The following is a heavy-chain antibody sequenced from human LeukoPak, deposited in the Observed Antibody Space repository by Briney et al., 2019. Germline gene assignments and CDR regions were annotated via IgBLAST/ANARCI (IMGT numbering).Heavy chain of an antibody. Sequence: PGESLRLSCAASGFIFSTYTMNWVRKAPGKGLEWVSSITSGSTYISYADSLKGRFTVSRDNARNPLYLQMNSLRAEDTAVYYCARDACSSTSCFRDSWGQGTLVTVSS. V-gene: IGHV3-21*01. CDR3: ARDACSSTSCFRDS. CDR1: GFIFSTYT. D-gene: IGHD2-2*01. J-gene: IGHJ4*02. CDR2: ITSGSTYI.